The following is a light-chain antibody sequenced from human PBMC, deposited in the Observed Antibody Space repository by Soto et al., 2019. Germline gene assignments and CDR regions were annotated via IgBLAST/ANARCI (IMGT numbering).Light chain of an antibody. V-gene: IGKV3-20*01. CDR3: QLYGTTTYT. CDR2: GAS. J-gene: IGKJ2*01. Sequence: DIVMTQSPGTLSLSPGERATLSCRASQSVISNYLGWYHQRPGQATRLLIFGASTRATGTPDRVCGGGCGTDFTPAISRLEPEDFGVYYCQLYGTTTYTFGQGTKLEIK. CDR1: QSVISNY.